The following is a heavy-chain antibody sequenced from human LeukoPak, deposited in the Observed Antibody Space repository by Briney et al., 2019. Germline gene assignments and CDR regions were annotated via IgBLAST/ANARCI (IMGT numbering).Heavy chain of an antibody. Sequence: PGGSLRLSCAASGFTVSSNYMSWVRQAPGKGLEWVSVIYSGGSTYYADSVKGRFTISRDNSKNTLYLQMNSLRAEDTAVYYCVRDSYYGGNSGSSYYYMDVWGKGTTVTVSS. J-gene: IGHJ6*03. CDR1: GFTVSSNY. D-gene: IGHD4-23*01. CDR2: IYSGGST. CDR3: VRDSYYGGNSGSSYYYMDV. V-gene: IGHV3-53*01.